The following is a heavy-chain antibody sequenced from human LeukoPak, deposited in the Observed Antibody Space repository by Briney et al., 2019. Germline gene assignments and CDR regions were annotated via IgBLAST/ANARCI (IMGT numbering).Heavy chain of an antibody. CDR2: IKSKTDGGTT. Sequence: GGSLRLSCAASGFTFSNAWMSWVRQAPGKGLEWVGRIKSKTDGGTTDYAAPVKGRFTISRDDSKNTLYLQMNSLKTEDTAVYYCTTDRTPYDYVRGTDYWGQGTLVTVSS. D-gene: IGHD3-16*01. CDR3: TTDRTPYDYVRGTDY. CDR1: GFTFSNAW. V-gene: IGHV3-15*01. J-gene: IGHJ4*02.